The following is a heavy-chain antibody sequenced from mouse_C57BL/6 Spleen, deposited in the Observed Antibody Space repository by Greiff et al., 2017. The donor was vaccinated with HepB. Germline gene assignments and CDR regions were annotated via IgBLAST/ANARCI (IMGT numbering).Heavy chain of an antibody. V-gene: IGHV1-82*01. CDR3: ARSGFITTVVDY. D-gene: IGHD1-1*01. J-gene: IGHJ2*01. CDR1: GYAFSSSW. CDR2: IYPGDGDT. Sequence: VQLQQSGPELVKPGASVKISCKASGYAFSSSWMNWVKQRPGKGLEWIGRIYPGDGDTKYNGKFKGKATLTADKSSSTAYMQLSSLTSEDSAVYFCARSGFITTVVDYWGQGTTLTVSS.